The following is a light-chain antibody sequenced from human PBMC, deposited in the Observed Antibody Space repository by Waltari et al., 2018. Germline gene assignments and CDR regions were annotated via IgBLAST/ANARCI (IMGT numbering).Light chain of an antibody. CDR1: QSVSSN. CDR2: GVS. CDR3: QQYNDWPPVT. V-gene: IGKV3-15*01. Sequence: TVMTQSPVALSVSPGERVTLSCRASQSVSSNLAWYQQKPGQAPRLLIYGVSTRATGIPVRFSGSGSGTEFTLTISSLQSEDFAVYYCQQYNDWPPVTFGGGTKVEIK. J-gene: IGKJ4*01.